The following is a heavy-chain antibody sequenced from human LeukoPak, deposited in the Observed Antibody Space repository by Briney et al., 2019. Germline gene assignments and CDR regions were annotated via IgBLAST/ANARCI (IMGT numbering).Heavy chain of an antibody. Sequence: GGSLRLSCTVSGFTVSSNSMSWVRQAPGKGLEWVSFIYSDNTHYSDSVKGRFTISRDNAKNSLYLQMNCLRAEDTAVYYCARDLYRIVVVPHYFDYWGQGTLVTVSS. V-gene: IGHV3-53*01. CDR1: GFTVSSNS. J-gene: IGHJ4*02. CDR3: ARDLYRIVVVPHYFDY. CDR2: IYSDNT. D-gene: IGHD3-22*01.